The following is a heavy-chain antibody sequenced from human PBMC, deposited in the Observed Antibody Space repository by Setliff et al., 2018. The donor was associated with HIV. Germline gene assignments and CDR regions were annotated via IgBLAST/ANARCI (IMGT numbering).Heavy chain of an antibody. J-gene: IGHJ3*02. D-gene: IGHD5-18*01. CDR2: IRYDGSYR. CDR1: GFTFSSYG. CDR3: AKMHTAMDPDTFDI. V-gene: IGHV3-30*02. Sequence: GGSLRLSCAASGFTFSSYGMYWVRQAPGKGLEWVAFIRYDGSYRYYVDSVKGRFTISRDNSKNTMFLQMNSLRVEDTVIYYCAKMHTAMDPDTFDIWGQGTMVTVSS.